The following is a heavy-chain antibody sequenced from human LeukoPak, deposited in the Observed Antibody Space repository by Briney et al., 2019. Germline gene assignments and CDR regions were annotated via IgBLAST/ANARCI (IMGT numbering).Heavy chain of an antibody. CDR3: ARGYCSSTSCHVARHFEY. V-gene: IGHV3-48*02. CDR2: ITSHTVT. Sequence: PGGSLRLSCAASGFTFSTSGVGWVRQAPGKGLEWLSYITSHTVTHYIDSVRGRFTISRDNAKSSLYLQMNSLTEEDTAVYYCARGYCSSTSCHVARHFEYWGQRTLVTVSS. J-gene: IGHJ4*02. D-gene: IGHD2-2*01. CDR1: GFTFSTSG.